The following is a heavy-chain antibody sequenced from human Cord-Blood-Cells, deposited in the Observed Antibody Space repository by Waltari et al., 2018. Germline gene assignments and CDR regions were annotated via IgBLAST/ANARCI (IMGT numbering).Heavy chain of an antibody. CDR2: ISGSGGST. Sequence: GQRLVSGGGLVQPGGCLRLCCADAEFALGRVPMSWVRQAPGKGLEWVSAISGSGGSTYYADSVKGRFTISRDNSKNTLYLQMNSLRAEDTAVYYCAKDDAFDIWGQGTMVTVSS. CDR1: EFALGRVP. CDR3: AKDDAFDI. J-gene: IGHJ3*02. V-gene: IGHV3-23*01.